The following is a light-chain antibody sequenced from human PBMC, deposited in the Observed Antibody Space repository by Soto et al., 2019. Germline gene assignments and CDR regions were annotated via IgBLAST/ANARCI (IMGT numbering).Light chain of an antibody. V-gene: IGLV1-44*01. Sequence: QSVLNQPPSASGTPGQRVTIFCSGSGSSIGTNTVNWYRQLPGTAPKLLIYGNNQRPSGVPDRFSGSKSGTSASLAISGLQSEDEAEYYCAAWDGSLNNVLFGGGTKVTVL. CDR3: AAWDGSLNNVL. J-gene: IGLJ2*01. CDR1: GSSIGTNT. CDR2: GNN.